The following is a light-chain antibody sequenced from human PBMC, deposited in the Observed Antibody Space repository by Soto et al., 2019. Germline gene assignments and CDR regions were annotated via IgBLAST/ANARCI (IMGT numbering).Light chain of an antibody. CDR1: PSVSSSY. Sequence: EIVLTQSPGTLSLSPGERATLSCRASPSVSSSYLAWYQQKPGQAPRLLIYGASSRTTGIPYTFTGTGSGTDVADTISRAQPEEFGVDYGQQYGRSRTFGQGTKVEIK. J-gene: IGKJ1*01. CDR2: GAS. V-gene: IGKV3-20*01. CDR3: QQYGRSRT.